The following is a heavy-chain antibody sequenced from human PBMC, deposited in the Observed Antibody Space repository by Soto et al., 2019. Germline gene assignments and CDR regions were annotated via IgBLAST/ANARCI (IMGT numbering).Heavy chain of an antibody. V-gene: IGHV1-69*13. Sequence: ASVKVSCKASGGTFSSYAISWVRQAPGQGLEWMGGIIPIFGTANYAQKFQGRVTITADESTSTAYMELSSLRSEDTAVYYCASYSGWYGDDAFDIWGQGTMVTVSS. CDR3: ASYSGWYGDDAFDI. J-gene: IGHJ3*02. CDR2: IIPIFGTA. CDR1: GGTFSSYA. D-gene: IGHD6-19*01.